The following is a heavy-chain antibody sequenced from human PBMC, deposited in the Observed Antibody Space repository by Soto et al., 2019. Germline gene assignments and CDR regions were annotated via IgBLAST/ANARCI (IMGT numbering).Heavy chain of an antibody. CDR2: IIPIFGTA. CDR3: ERAGATVTALFDY. D-gene: IGHD4-17*01. V-gene: IGHV1-69*13. J-gene: IGHJ4*02. Sequence: SVKGSCKASGGTFSSYAISWVRQAPGQGLEWMGGIIPIFGTANYAQKFQGRVTITADESTSTAYMELSSVRSEDTAVHYCERAGATVTALFDYWGQGTLVTVSS. CDR1: GGTFSSYA.